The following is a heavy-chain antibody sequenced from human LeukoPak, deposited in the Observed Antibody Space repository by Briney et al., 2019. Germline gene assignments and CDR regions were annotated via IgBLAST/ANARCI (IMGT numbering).Heavy chain of an antibody. J-gene: IGHJ6*03. V-gene: IGHV4-39*01. Sequence: SETLSLTCAVSGGSISSRNWWSWVRPPPGKGLEWIGSIYYSGSTYYNPSLKSRVTISVDTSKIQISLKLNSVTAADTAVYYCARLRDYYYNYMDVWGKGTTVTISS. CDR3: ARLRDYYYNYMDV. CDR2: IYYSGST. CDR1: GGSISSRNW.